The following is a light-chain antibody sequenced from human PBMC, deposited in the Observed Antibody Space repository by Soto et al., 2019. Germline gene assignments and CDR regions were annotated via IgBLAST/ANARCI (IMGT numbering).Light chain of an antibody. Sequence: AIRMTQSPSSLSASTGDRVTITCRASQGISSYLAWYQQKPGKAPKLLIYAASTLQSGVPSRFSGSGSGTDFTLTISCLQSEDFATYYCQQYYSYPPYPSLGQGTKLEIK. V-gene: IGKV1-8*01. CDR2: AAS. CDR3: QQYYSYPPYPS. J-gene: IGKJ2*01. CDR1: QGISSY.